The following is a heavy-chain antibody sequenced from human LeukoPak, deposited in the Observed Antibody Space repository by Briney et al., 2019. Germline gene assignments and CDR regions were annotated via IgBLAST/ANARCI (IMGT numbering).Heavy chain of an antibody. J-gene: IGHJ5*02. Sequence: PSETLSLTCTVSGGSISSYYWSWIRQPPGKGQEWIGYIYYSGSTNYNPSLKSRVTISVDTSKNQFSLKLSSVTAADTAVYYCARDRSFYGSGSYQFDPWGQGTLVTVSS. CDR1: GGSISSYY. V-gene: IGHV4-59*12. D-gene: IGHD3-10*01. CDR3: ARDRSFYGSGSYQFDP. CDR2: IYYSGST.